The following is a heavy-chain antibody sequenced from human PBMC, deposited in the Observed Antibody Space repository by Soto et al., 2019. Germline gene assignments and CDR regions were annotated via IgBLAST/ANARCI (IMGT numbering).Heavy chain of an antibody. CDR3: AKDRGRIQLWSDY. Sequence: QVQLVESGGGVVQPGRSLRLSCAASGFTFSSYGMHWVRQAPGKGLEWVAVISYDGSNKCYADSVKGRFTISRDNSKNTLYLQMNSLRAEDTAVYYCAKDRGRIQLWSDYWGQGTLVTVSS. CDR1: GFTFSSYG. D-gene: IGHD5-18*01. J-gene: IGHJ4*02. V-gene: IGHV3-30*18. CDR2: ISYDGSNK.